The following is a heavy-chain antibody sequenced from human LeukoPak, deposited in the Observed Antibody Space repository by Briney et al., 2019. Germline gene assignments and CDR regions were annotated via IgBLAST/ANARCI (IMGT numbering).Heavy chain of an antibody. CDR1: GGSITRGTYY. D-gene: IGHD1-26*01. V-gene: IGHV4-39*02. J-gene: IGHJ2*01. Sequence: SETLSLTCTVSGGSITRGTYYWDWIRHPPGKGLEWIGGIYHTRTTNYTPSLMGRATVSFDTSTNQVSLELRSVTAEDTAVYYCARGQHSRSQYWWYFDIWGRGTLLTVSS. CDR2: IYHTRTT. CDR3: ARGQHSRSQYWWYFDI.